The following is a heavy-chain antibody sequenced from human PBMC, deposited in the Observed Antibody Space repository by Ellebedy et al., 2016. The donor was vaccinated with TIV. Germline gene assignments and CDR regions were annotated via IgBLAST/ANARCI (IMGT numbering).Heavy chain of an antibody. Sequence: AASVKVSCNAFGYTFNNYAIHWVRQAPGRRLEWMGWTNADNGDTEYSQNFQGRVTLNRDTSASTAYMELSSLRSEDTAVYYCARDWGWGGDYWGQGTLVTVSS. V-gene: IGHV1-3*01. CDR3: ARDWGWGGDY. J-gene: IGHJ4*02. CDR1: GYTFNNYA. CDR2: TNADNGDT. D-gene: IGHD3-16*01.